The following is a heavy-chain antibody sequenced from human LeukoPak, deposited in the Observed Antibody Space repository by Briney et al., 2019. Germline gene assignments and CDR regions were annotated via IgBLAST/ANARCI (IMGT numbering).Heavy chain of an antibody. D-gene: IGHD2-15*01. Sequence: GASVKVSCKASGGTFSSYAISWVRQAPGQGLEWMGGIIPIFDTANYAQKFQGRVTITADESTSTAYMELSSLRSEDTAVYYCARDEGRGYCSGGSCYRPYYYYYYYMDVWGKGTTVTVSS. J-gene: IGHJ6*03. V-gene: IGHV1-69*13. CDR3: ARDEGRGYCSGGSCYRPYYYYYYYMDV. CDR2: IIPIFDTA. CDR1: GGTFSSYA.